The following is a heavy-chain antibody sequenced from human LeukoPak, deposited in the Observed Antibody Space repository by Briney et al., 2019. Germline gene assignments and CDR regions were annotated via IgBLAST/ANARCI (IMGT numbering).Heavy chain of an antibody. D-gene: IGHD6-13*01. CDR3: AKVSPPPSSSWYVDY. J-gene: IGHJ4*02. Sequence: GGSLRLSCAASGFTFSSYAMSWVRQAPGKGLEWVSAISGSGGSTYYADSVKGRLTISRDNSKNTLYLQMNSLRAEDTAVYYCAKVSPPPSSSWYVDYWGPGTLVTVSS. V-gene: IGHV3-23*01. CDR2: ISGSGGST. CDR1: GFTFSSYA.